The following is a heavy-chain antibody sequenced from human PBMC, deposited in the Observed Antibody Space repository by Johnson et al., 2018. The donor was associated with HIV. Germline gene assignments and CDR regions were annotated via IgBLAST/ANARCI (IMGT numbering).Heavy chain of an antibody. V-gene: IGHV3-73*01. D-gene: IGHD1-26*01. CDR1: GFTFSNAW. CDR2: IRSKANSYAT. CDR3: ARTLKWELGLPDWDSFDI. Sequence: VQLVESGGGLVKPGGSLRLSCAATGFTFSNAWMSWVRQVPGKGLEWVGRIRSKANSYATAYAASVKGRFTISRDDSKNTAYLQMNSLRAEDTALYYCARTLKWELGLPDWDSFDIWGQGTMVTVSA. J-gene: IGHJ3*02.